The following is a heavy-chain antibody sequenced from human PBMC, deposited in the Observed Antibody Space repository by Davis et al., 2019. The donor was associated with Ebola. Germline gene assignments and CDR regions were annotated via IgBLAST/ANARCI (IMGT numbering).Heavy chain of an antibody. CDR2: ISTDRDYT. Sequence: ESLKISCPAPGFTFAYYAMHWVRQAPGKALEYVSAISTDRDYTYYADSVKGRFTVSRDNSNNTLYLQMSSLRVEDTAVYYCSKDQVVGRAFFDYWGQGTLVSVSS. J-gene: IGHJ4*02. CDR3: SKDQVVGRAFFDY. D-gene: IGHD1-26*01. V-gene: IGHV3-64D*08. CDR1: GFTFAYYA.